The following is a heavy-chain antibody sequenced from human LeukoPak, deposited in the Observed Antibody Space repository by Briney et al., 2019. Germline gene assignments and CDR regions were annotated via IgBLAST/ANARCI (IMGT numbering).Heavy chain of an antibody. CDR1: GFTFSSYS. CDR3: AKDPQLWFGELYPGSRYFDY. D-gene: IGHD3-10*01. CDR2: ISSSSSTI. Sequence: GGSLRLSCAASGFTFSSYSMNWVRQAPGKGLEWVSYISSSSSTIYYADSVKGRFTISRDNSKNTLYLQMNNLRAEDTAVYYCAKDPQLWFGELYPGSRYFDYWGQGTLVTVSS. J-gene: IGHJ4*02. V-gene: IGHV3-48*01.